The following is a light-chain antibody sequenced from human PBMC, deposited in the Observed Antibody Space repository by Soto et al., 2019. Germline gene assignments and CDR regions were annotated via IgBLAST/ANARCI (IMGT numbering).Light chain of an antibody. V-gene: IGKV1-5*03. CDR3: QHYNSYSEA. Sequence: DIQMTKSPSTLYGSVGDRVTITCRASQTISSWLAWYQQKPGKAPKLLIYKASTLKSGVPSRFSGSGSGTEFTLTISSLQPDDFATYYCQHYNSYSEAVGQGTKVDIK. J-gene: IGKJ1*01. CDR2: KAS. CDR1: QTISSW.